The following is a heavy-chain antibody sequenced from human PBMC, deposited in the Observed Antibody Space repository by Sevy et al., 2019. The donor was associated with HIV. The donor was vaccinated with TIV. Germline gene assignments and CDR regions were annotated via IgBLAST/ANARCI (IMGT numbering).Heavy chain of an antibody. CDR2: SGST. D-gene: IGHD2-2*01. V-gene: IGHV4-59*01. CDR1: GVSISPYY. Sequence: SETLSLTCTVSGVSISPYYWAWIPQPPGKGLECVVFSGSTNYNPSLKSRVTTLVDTSKNQFSLMLSSVTVADTAIYYCARGGPNQPQLDYFDYWGQGALVTVSS. CDR3: ARGGPNQPQLDYFDY. J-gene: IGHJ4*02.